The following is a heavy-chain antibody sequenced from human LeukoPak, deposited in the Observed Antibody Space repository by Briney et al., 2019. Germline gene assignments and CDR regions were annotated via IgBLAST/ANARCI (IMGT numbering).Heavy chain of an antibody. CDR2: INHSGST. CDR1: GGSFSGYY. J-gene: IGHJ6*03. Sequence: PSETLSLTCAVYGGSFSGYYWSWIRQPPGKGLEWIGEINHSGSTNYNPSLKSRVTISVDTSKNQFSLKLSSVTAADTAVYYCARAVHCSSTSCYKGKRDYYYYYMDVWGKGTTVTVSS. D-gene: IGHD2-2*02. V-gene: IGHV4-34*01. CDR3: ARAVHCSSTSCYKGKRDYYYYYMDV.